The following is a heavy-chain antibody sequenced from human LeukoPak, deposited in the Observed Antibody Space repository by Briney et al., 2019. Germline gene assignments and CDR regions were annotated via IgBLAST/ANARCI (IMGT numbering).Heavy chain of an antibody. Sequence: PGGSLRLSCAASGFTFSSYAMSWVRQAPGKGLEWVSSISSSSSYIYYADSVKGRFTISRDNAKNSLYLQMNSLRAEDTAVYYCARDCSGGSCYSGYYYYGMDVWGQGTTVTVSS. V-gene: IGHV3-21*01. CDR1: GFTFSSYA. CDR2: ISSSSSYI. J-gene: IGHJ6*02. D-gene: IGHD2-15*01. CDR3: ARDCSGGSCYSGYYYYGMDV.